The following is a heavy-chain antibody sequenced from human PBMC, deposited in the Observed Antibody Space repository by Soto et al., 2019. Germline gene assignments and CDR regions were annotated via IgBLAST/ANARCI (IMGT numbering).Heavy chain of an antibody. CDR3: ARGSLRGGNWYFDL. CDR1: GDSVSKNSAT. D-gene: IGHD3-16*01. J-gene: IGHJ2*01. Sequence: PSQTLSLTCAISGDSVSKNSATWNWIRQSPARGLEWPGRTYYRSKWYNDYAVSVKSRITINPDTSKNQFSLQLNSVTPEDTAVYYCARGSLRGGNWYFDLWGRGTLVTVSS. V-gene: IGHV6-1*01. CDR2: TYYRSKWYN.